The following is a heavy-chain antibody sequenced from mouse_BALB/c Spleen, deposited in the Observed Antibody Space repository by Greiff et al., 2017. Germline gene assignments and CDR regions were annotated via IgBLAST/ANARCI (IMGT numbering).Heavy chain of an antibody. CDR1: GFAFSSYD. J-gene: IGHJ4*01. CDR2: ISSGGGST. CDR3: ARLRPGAMEY. V-gene: IGHV5-12-1*01. D-gene: IGHD1-2*01. Sequence: EVKLVESGGGLVKPGGSLKLSCAASGFAFSSYDMSWVRQTPEKRLEWVAYISSGGGSTYYPDTVKGRFTISRDNAKNTLYLQMSSLKSEDTAMYYGARLRPGAMEYGGKETSVTVSS.